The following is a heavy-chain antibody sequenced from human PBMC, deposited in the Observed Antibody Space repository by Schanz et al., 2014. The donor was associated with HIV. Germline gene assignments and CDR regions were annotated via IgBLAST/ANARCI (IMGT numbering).Heavy chain of an antibody. CDR2: IKQDESEK. J-gene: IGHJ4*02. CDR3: VLPSAKIVGGLGEHYFDH. D-gene: IGHD1-26*01. Sequence: VRLVESGGGVVQPGRSLRLSCAASGFTFTGNYMSWIRQAPGKRLERVANIKQDESEKYYADSVKGRFTISRDNAKNSLYLQMNSLRAEDTAVYYCVLPSAKIVGGLGEHYFDHWGQGTLVTVSS. V-gene: IGHV3-7*01. CDR1: GFTFTGNY.